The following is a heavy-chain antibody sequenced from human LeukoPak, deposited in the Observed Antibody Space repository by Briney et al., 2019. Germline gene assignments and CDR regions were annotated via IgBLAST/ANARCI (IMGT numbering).Heavy chain of an antibody. CDR3: AKSGRAAGRLTNWFDP. CDR2: ISAYNGNT. J-gene: IGHJ5*02. D-gene: IGHD3-10*01. CDR1: GYTFTSYG. V-gene: IGHV1-18*04. Sequence: GASVKVSCKASGYTFTSYGISWVRQAPGQGLEWMGWISAYNGNTNYAQKLQGRVTMTTDTSTSTAYMELGSLRSDDTAVYYCAKSGRAAGRLTNWFDPWGQGTLVTVSS.